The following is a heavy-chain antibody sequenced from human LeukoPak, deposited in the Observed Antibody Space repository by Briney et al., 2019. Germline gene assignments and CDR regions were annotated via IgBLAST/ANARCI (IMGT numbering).Heavy chain of an antibody. CDR3: ARGESSSSPLYYYYYYMDV. Sequence: SQTLSLTCTVFGGSISSGSYYWSWIRQPAGKGLEWIGRIYTSGSTNYNPSLKSRVTISVDTSKNQFSLKLSSVTAADTAMYYCARGESSSSPLYYYYYYMDVWGKGTTVTVSS. CDR1: GGSISSGSYY. CDR2: IYTSGST. V-gene: IGHV4-61*02. J-gene: IGHJ6*03. D-gene: IGHD6-6*01.